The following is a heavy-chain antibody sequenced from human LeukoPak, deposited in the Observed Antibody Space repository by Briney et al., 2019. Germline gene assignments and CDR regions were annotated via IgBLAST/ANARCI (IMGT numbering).Heavy chain of an antibody. V-gene: IGHV1-69*13. CDR3: ARRKTYSSSYDAFDI. Sequence: ASVKVSCKASGGTFSSYAISWVRQAPGQGLEWMGGIIPIFGTANYAQKFQGRVTITADESTSTAYMELSSLRSEDTAVYYCARRKTYSSSYDAFDIWGQGTMVTVSS. J-gene: IGHJ3*02. D-gene: IGHD6-6*01. CDR2: IIPIFGTA. CDR1: GGTFSSYA.